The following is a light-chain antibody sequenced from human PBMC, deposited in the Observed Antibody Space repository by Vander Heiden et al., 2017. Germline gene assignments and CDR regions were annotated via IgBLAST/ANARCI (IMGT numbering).Light chain of an antibody. CDR2: TAY. CDR1: QSIDSS. J-gene: IGKJ2*01. Sequence: DIQMAQSPSSLSASIGDRVTITCRASQSIDSSLNWFQQKPGKAPKLLIYTAYSLQSGVPSRFTGSGSATEFTLTISSLQAEDFATYFCQQSHSAPYTFGQRTKVEMK. CDR3: QQSHSAPYT. V-gene: IGKV1-39*01.